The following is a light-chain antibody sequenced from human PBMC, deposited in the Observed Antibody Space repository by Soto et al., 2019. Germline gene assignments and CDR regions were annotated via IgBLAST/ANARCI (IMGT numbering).Light chain of an antibody. CDR2: WAS. CDR1: QSVLYSSNNKNY. CDR3: QQYYSTPFT. J-gene: IGKJ3*01. V-gene: IGKV4-1*01. Sequence: DIVMTQSPDSLAVSLGKRATINCKSSQSVLYSSNNKNYLAWYQQKPGQPPKLLIYWASTRESGVPDRFSGSGSGTDFTLTISSLQAEDVAVYYCQQYYSTPFTFGPGTKMDIK.